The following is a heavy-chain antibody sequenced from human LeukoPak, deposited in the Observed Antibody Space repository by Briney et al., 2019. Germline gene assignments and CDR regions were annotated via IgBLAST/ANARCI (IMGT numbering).Heavy chain of an antibody. D-gene: IGHD2-8*01. V-gene: IGHV3-53*01. CDR1: DFTVGSNY. Sequence: GGSLRLSCAASDFTVGSNYMTWVRQAPGKGLEWVSVIYCGGKTFYADSVKGRFTISRDDSKNTLYLQMNSLRAEDTAIYYCARDGDDTTNWWGQGTLVTDS. CDR3: ARDGDDTTNW. CDR2: IYCGGKT. J-gene: IGHJ4*02.